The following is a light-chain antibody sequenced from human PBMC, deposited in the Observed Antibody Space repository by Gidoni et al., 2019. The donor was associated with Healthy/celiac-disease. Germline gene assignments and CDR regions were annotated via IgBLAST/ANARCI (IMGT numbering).Light chain of an antibody. CDR3: QQRSNWPT. CDR1: QSVSSY. CDR2: DAS. J-gene: IGKJ3*01. V-gene: IGKV3-11*01. Sequence: EIVLTQSPATLSLSPGERATLSCRASQSVSSYLAWSQQKPGQAPRLLIYDASNRATGIPARLSGSGSGTDFTLTISSLEPEDFTVYYCQQRSNWPTFGPGTKVDIK.